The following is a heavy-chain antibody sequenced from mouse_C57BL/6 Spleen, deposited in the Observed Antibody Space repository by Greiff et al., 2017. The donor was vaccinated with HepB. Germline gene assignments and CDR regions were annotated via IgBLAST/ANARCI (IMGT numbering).Heavy chain of an antibody. CDR1: GYTFTSYT. J-gene: IGHJ2*01. D-gene: IGHD3-2*02. CDR3: AREEAQATDY. CDR2: INPSSGYT. V-gene: IGHV1-4*01. Sequence: VQLQQSGAELARPGASVKMSCKASGYTFTSYTMHWVKQRPGQGLEWIGYINPSSGYTKYNQKFKDKATLTADKSSSTAYMQLSSLTSEDSAVYYCAREEAQATDYWGQGTTLTVSS.